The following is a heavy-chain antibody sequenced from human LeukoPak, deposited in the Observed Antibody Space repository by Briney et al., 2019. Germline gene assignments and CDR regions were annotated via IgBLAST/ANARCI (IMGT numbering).Heavy chain of an antibody. V-gene: IGHV3-7*01. D-gene: IGHD3-10*01. Sequence: GGSLRLSCAASGFTFSDYSMNWVRQAPGKGLEWVANIKQDGSEKYYVDSVKGRFTISRDNAKNSLYLQMNSLRAEDTAVYYCAEVGEQNAFDIWGQGTMVTVSS. CDR1: GFTFSDYS. J-gene: IGHJ3*02. CDR2: IKQDGSEK. CDR3: AEVGEQNAFDI.